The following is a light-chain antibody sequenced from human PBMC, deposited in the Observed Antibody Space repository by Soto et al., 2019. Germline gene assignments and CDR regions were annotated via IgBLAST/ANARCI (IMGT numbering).Light chain of an antibody. Sequence: DIVMTQSPDSLAVSLGERATINCKSSQSVLYSSNNKNYLAWYQQKPGQPPKLLIYWASTRESGVPDRFSGSGSGKDFTLTISSLQAEDVAVYYCQQYHSTPYTFGQGTKLEIK. V-gene: IGKV4-1*01. CDR3: QQYHSTPYT. CDR1: QSVLYSSNNKNY. J-gene: IGKJ2*01. CDR2: WAS.